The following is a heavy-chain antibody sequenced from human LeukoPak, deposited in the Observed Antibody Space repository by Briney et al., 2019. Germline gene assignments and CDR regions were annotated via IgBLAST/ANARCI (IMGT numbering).Heavy chain of an antibody. J-gene: IGHJ4*02. D-gene: IGHD5-24*01. Sequence: PGGSLRLSCAASGFTVSSNYMSWVRQAPGKGLEWVSSISSSSSYIYYADSVKGRFTISRDNAKNSLYLQMNSLRAEDTAVYYCARDREMATDWGQGTLVTVSS. V-gene: IGHV3-21*01. CDR1: GFTVSSNY. CDR3: ARDREMATD. CDR2: ISSSSSYI.